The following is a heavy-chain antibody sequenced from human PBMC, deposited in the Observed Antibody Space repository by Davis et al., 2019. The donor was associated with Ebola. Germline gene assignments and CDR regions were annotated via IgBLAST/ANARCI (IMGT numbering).Heavy chain of an antibody. D-gene: IGHD3-9*01. CDR3: ARVSPVGILRYFDWLLSENWFDP. J-gene: IGHJ5*02. Sequence: GESLKISCAASGFTFSSYSMNWVRQAPGKGLEWVSSISSSSSYIYYADSVKGRFTISRDNSKNTLYLQMNSLRAEDTAVYYCARVSPVGILRYFDWLLSENWFDPCGQGTLVVVTS. V-gene: IGHV3-21*01. CDR2: ISSSSSYI. CDR1: GFTFSSYS.